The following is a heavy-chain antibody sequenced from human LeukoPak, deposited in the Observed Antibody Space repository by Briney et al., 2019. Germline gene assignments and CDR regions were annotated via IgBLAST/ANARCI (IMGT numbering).Heavy chain of an antibody. CDR3: TKDRYTSSWSYFDY. V-gene: IGHV3-48*04. CDR1: GFTFSSYA. D-gene: IGHD6-13*01. J-gene: IGHJ4*02. Sequence: GGSLRLSCAASGFTFSSYAMSWVRQAPGKGLEWVSYISSSSSTIYYADSVKGRFTISRDNAKNSLYLQMNSLRAEDMALYYCTKDRYTSSWSYFDYWGQGTLVTVSS. CDR2: ISSSSSTI.